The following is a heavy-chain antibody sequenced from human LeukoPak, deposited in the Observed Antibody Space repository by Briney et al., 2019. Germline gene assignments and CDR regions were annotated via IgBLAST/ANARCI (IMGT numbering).Heavy chain of an antibody. CDR2: MNPNSGNT. CDR1: GYTFTSYD. Sequence: ASVKVSCKASGYTFTSYDINWVRQATGQGLEWMGWMNPNSGNTGYAQKFQGRITMTRSTSISTAYMELSSLRSEDTAVYYCARAGYYYDSSGYPNGMDVWGQGTTVTVSS. J-gene: IGHJ6*02. CDR3: ARAGYYYDSSGYPNGMDV. V-gene: IGHV1-8*01. D-gene: IGHD3-22*01.